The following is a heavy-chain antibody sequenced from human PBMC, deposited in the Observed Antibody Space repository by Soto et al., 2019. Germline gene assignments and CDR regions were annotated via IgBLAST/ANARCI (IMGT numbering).Heavy chain of an antibody. Sequence: VASVKVSFKASGGTFSSYAISWVRQAPGQGLEWMGGIIPIFGTANYAQKFQGRVTITADESTSTAYMELSSLRSEDTAVYYCARGYYYGSGRNFDYWGQGTLVTVSS. CDR3: ARGYYYGSGRNFDY. V-gene: IGHV1-69*13. J-gene: IGHJ4*02. D-gene: IGHD3-10*01. CDR1: GGTFSSYA. CDR2: IIPIFGTA.